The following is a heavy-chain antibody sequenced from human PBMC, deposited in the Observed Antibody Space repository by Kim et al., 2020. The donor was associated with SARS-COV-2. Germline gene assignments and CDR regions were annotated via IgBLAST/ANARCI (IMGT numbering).Heavy chain of an antibody. D-gene: IGHD2-15*01. Sequence: VTGGFTISRDNAKNTLQLQMNSLRAEDTAVYYCARSAYCSGGSCYSWFDPWGQGTLVTVSS. CDR3: ARSAYCSGGSCYSWFDP. V-gene: IGHV3-74*01. J-gene: IGHJ5*02.